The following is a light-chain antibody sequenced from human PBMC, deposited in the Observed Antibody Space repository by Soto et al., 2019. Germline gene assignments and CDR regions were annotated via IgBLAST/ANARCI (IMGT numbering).Light chain of an antibody. CDR2: DAS. CDR1: QSVSNY. V-gene: IGKV3-11*01. CDR3: QQYDTWPLT. Sequence: ENVLTQSPATLSLSPGERATLSCRASQSVSNYVAWYQQKPGQAPRLLIYDASNRATGIPARFSGSGSGTDFTLTISSLEPEDFAVYYCQQYDTWPLTFGGGTKVDIK. J-gene: IGKJ4*01.